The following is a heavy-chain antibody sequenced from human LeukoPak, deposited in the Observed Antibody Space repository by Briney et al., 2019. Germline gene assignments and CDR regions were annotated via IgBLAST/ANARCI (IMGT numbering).Heavy chain of an antibody. V-gene: IGHV3-23*01. CDR2: IRHSDGRT. CDR1: GFNFNTYT. J-gene: IGHJ4*02. CDR3: AKGLERESRLDS. D-gene: IGHD1-1*01. Sequence: GESLRLSCDASGFNFNTYTMYWVRQAPGQGLEWVSGIRHSDGRTYYADSVRGRFTISSDIFKNTLYLQMNGLRADDTALYYCAKGLERESRLDSWGQGTLVTVSS.